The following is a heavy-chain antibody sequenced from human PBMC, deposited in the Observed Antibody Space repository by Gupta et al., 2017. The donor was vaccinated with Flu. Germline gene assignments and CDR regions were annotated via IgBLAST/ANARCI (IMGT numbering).Heavy chain of an antibody. J-gene: IGHJ4*02. CDR1: GFTFSSHS. CDR2: RTGSGDYI. CDR3: AKGGRDIDY. Sequence: EVQLLESGGGLVQPGGSLRLSCAASGFTFSSHSMSWVRQAPGKGLEWVSVRTGSGDYIFYADSVKGRFTISRDNSKTTLSLQMNSLRAEDTAVYYCAKGGRDIDYWGQGTLVTVSS. V-gene: IGHV3-23*01. D-gene: IGHD3-16*01.